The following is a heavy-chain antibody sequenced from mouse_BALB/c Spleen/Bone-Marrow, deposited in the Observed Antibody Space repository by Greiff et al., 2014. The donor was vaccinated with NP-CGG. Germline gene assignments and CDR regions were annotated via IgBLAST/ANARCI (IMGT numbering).Heavy chain of an antibody. CDR1: GYTFTSNW. CDR3: ARWGYGSTYYYAMDY. J-gene: IGHJ4*01. Sequence: QVQLKESGAELVRPGASVKLSCKASGYTFTSNWMNWVKQRPEQGLEWIGRIDPYDSETHYNQKFKDKAILTVDKSSSTAYMQLNSLTSGDSAVYYCARWGYGSTYYYAMDYWGQGTSVTVSS. V-gene: IGHV1-52*01. D-gene: IGHD1-1*01. CDR2: IDPYDSET.